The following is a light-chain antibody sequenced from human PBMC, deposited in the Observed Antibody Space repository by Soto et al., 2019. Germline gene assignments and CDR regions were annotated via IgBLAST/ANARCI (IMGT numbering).Light chain of an antibody. J-gene: IGLJ3*02. Sequence: QSALTQPASVSGSPGQSITISCAGTSSDVGAYNYVSWYQQHPGKAPKLVIYEVGDRPSGVFNRFSGSKSGNTASLTISGLQAEDEAGYYCSSYTSSTTQVFGGGTKLTVL. CDR1: SSDVGAYNY. CDR3: SSYTSSTTQV. V-gene: IGLV2-14*01. CDR2: EVG.